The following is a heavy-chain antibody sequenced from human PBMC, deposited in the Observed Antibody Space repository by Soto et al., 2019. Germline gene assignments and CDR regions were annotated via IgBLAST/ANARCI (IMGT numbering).Heavy chain of an antibody. CDR1: GYTFSRYP. CDR2: LSYDGSNK. CDR3: ARNYVCSDWYEDYFDF. D-gene: IGHD6-19*01. J-gene: IGHJ4*02. V-gene: IGHV3-30-3*01. Sequence: QVQLVESGGGVVQPGRSLRLSCAASGYTFSRYPMQWVRQAPGKGLEWVAFLSYDGSNKYYADSVKGRFTISRDNSKNTLYLQMNSLRAEDTAVYSCARNYVCSDWYEDYFDFWGQGTLVTVSS.